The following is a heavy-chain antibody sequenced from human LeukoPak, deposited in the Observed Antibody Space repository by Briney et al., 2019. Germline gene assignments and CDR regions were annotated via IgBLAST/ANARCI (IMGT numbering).Heavy chain of an antibody. CDR2: ISGSVGST. Sequence: GGSLRLSCAASGFTFTSYGMSCVRQAPGKGREWVSAISGSVGSTYYADSVKGRFTISRDNAKNSLYLQMNSLRAEDTAVYYCARDFGNSGVLRYFDWLPTATGAFDIWGQGTMVTVSS. CDR3: ARDFGNSGVLRYFDWLPTATGAFDI. J-gene: IGHJ3*02. V-gene: IGHV3-23*01. D-gene: IGHD3-9*01. CDR1: GFTFTSYG.